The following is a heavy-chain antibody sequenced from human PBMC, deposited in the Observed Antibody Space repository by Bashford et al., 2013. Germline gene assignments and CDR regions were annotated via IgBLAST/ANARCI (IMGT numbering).Heavy chain of an antibody. V-gene: IGHV3-74*01. CDR3: ARDSSTWYYFSGKNYFDY. J-gene: IGHJ4*02. CDR1: GSSFSIYW. CDR2: IKSDGTTT. Sequence: GGSLRLSCAASGSSFSIYWMHWVRQAPGKGLVWVSLIKSDGTTTIYEDSVKGRFTISRDNAKATVYLQMNSLRAEDTAVYYCARDSSTWYYFSGKNYFDYWGQGALVTVSS. D-gene: IGHD6-13*01.